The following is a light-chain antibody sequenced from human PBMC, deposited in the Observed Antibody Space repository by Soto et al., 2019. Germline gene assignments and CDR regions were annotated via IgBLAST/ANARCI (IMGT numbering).Light chain of an antibody. Sequence: QSALTQPASVSGSPGQSVTISCTGSSSDVGYYNYVSWYQHHPDRPPKLLIYGVSSRPSGASYRFSAYKSGNTAFLTISGLQAEDEAEYYCASSATTNTYVFGTGTKLTVL. CDR2: GVS. V-gene: IGLV2-14*01. J-gene: IGLJ1*01. CDR1: SSDVGYYNY. CDR3: ASSATTNTYV.